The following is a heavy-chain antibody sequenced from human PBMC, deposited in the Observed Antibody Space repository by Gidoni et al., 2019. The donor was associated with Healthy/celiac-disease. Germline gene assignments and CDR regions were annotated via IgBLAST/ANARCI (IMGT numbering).Heavy chain of an antibody. Sequence: YGGSISSGGYYWSWIRQHPGKGLEWIGYIYYSGSTYYNPSLKSRVTISVDTSKNQFSLKLSSVTAADTAVYYCARVTAPPSPNNWFDPWGQGTLVTVSS. V-gene: IGHV4-31*02. CDR3: ARVTAPPSPNNWFDP. J-gene: IGHJ5*02. CDR1: GGSISSGGYY. D-gene: IGHD5-18*01. CDR2: IYYSGST.